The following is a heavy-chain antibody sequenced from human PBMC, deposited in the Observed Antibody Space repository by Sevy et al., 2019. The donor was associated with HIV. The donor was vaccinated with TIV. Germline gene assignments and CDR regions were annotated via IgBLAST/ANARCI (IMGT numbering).Heavy chain of an antibody. V-gene: IGHV4-59*08. CDR1: GGSITSLY. CDR2: IYYNGHI. CDR3: AGENAWGRGYS. J-gene: IGHJ4*02. Sequence: GSLRLSCTVSGGSITSLYWNWIRQPPGKGLEWIANIYYNGHINYNPSLKSRVTLSLDTSKNQFSLRLSSATAADTAMYYCAGENAWGRGYSWGQGTLVTVSS. D-gene: IGHD1-26*01.